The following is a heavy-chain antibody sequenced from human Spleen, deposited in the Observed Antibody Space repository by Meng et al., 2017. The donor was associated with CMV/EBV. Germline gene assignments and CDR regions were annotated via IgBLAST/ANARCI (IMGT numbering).Heavy chain of an antibody. CDR1: GITFSSYW. J-gene: IGHJ4*02. CDR2: IKGDGSVT. V-gene: IGHV3-74*01. D-gene: IGHD1-7*01. Sequence: GESLKISCAASGITFSSYWMHWVRQAPGKGLVWVSRIKGDGSVTTYADSVKGRFTMSRDNAKNTVYLQMTSLTVEDTAVYFCARGQNGNYSPLGYWGQGTLVTVSS. CDR3: ARGQNGNYSPLGY.